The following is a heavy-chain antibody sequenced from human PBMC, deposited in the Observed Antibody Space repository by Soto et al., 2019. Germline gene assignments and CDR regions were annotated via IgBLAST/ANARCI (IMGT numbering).Heavy chain of an antibody. J-gene: IGHJ4*02. Sequence: SETLSLTCAVYGGSFSGYYWSWIRQPPGKGLEWIGEINHSGSTNYNPSLKSRVTISVDTSKNQFSLKLSSVTAADTAVYYCARDLGYCSSTSCLDIFDYWGQGTLVTVS. CDR1: GGSFSGYY. V-gene: IGHV4-34*01. CDR2: INHSGST. D-gene: IGHD2-2*01. CDR3: ARDLGYCSSTSCLDIFDY.